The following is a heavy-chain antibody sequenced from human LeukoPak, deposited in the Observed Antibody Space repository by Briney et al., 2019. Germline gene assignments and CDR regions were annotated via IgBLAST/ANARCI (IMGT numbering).Heavy chain of an antibody. D-gene: IGHD1-26*01. CDR2: INTNTGNP. J-gene: IGHJ4*02. CDR1: GYTFTSYA. V-gene: IGHV7-4-1*02. Sequence: ASVKVSCKASGYTFTSYAMNWVRQAPEQGLEWMGWINTNTGNPTYAQGFTGRFVFSLDTSVSTAYLQISSLKAEDTAVYYCARDGIVGATTAFDYWGQGTLVTVSS. CDR3: ARDGIVGATTAFDY.